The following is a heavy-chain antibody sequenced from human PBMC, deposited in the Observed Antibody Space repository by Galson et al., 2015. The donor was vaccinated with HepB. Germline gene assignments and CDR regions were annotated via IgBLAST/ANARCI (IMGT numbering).Heavy chain of an antibody. Sequence: SLRLSCAASGFSFDTYAMSWVRQAPGKGLEWVSSISGAGHNTYYADAVRGRFTISRDNSKNTVYLQMNSLRADDTAVYYCARCPFRNYYDSGTYFDFWGQGTPVTVSP. CDR2: ISGAGHNT. J-gene: IGHJ4*02. V-gene: IGHV3-23*01. CDR1: GFSFDTYA. CDR3: ARCPFRNYYDSGTYFDF. D-gene: IGHD3-10*01.